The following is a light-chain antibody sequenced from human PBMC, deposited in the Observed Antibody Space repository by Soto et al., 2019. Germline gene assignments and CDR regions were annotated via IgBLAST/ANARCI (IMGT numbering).Light chain of an antibody. CDR2: GAS. CDR1: QSVSSRS. CDR3: HQYGSSPPT. V-gene: IGKV3-20*01. Sequence: EIVLTQSPGTLSLSPGERATLSCRASQSVSSRSLAWYQQKPGQAPRLLISGASSRAADIPDRFSGSGSGTDFTLTISRLEPEDFAVYYCHQYGSSPPTFGQGTKVDIK. J-gene: IGKJ1*01.